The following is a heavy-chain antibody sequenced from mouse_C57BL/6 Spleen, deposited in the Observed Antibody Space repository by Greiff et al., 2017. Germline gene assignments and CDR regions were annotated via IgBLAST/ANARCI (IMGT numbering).Heavy chain of an antibody. Sequence: EESGPGLVKPSQSLSLTCSVTGYSITSGYYWNWIRQFPGNKLEWMGYISYDGSNNYNPSLKNRISITRDTSKNQFFLKLNSVTTEDTATYYCARDRDDYGNYDWYFDVWGTGTTVTVSS. CDR1: GYSITSGYY. J-gene: IGHJ1*03. D-gene: IGHD2-1*01. CDR3: ARDRDDYGNYDWYFDV. V-gene: IGHV3-6*01. CDR2: ISYDGSN.